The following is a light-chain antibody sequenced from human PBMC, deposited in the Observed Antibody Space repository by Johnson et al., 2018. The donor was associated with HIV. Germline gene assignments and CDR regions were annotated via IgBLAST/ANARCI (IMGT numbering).Light chain of an antibody. CDR2: DNN. J-gene: IGLJ1*01. Sequence: QSVLTQPPSVSAAPGQKVTISCSGSSSNIGNNYVSWYQQLPGTAPKLLIYDNNKRPSGIPDRFSGPQSGTSATLAITGLQTGDEADYYCGTWDTSLSAGGVFGTGTKVTVL. CDR1: SSNIGNNY. V-gene: IGLV1-51*01. CDR3: GTWDTSLSAGGV.